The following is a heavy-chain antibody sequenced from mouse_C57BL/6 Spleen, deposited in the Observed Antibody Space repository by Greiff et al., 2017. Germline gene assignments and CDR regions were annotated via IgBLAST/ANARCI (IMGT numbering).Heavy chain of an antibody. CDR1: GYTFTSYW. V-gene: IGHV1-55*01. Sequence: QVQLQQPGAELVKPGASVKLSCKASGYTFTSYWITWVKQRPGQGLEWIGDIYPGSGSTNYNEKFKSKATLTVDTSSSTAYMQLSSLTSEDSAVYYCARDDYYGSSYVFDYWGQGTTLTVSS. J-gene: IGHJ2*01. CDR3: ARDDYYGSSYVFDY. D-gene: IGHD1-1*01. CDR2: IYPGSGST.